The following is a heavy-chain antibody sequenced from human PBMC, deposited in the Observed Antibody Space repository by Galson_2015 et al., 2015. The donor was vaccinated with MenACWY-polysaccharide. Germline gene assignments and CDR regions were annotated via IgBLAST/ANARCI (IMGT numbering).Heavy chain of an antibody. V-gene: IGHV3-15*01. CDR1: GFTFSNAW. D-gene: IGHD3-22*01. J-gene: IGHJ5*02. CDR2: IKTKTDGGTT. Sequence: SLRLSCAASGFTFSNAWMTWVRQAPGKGLEWVGRIKTKTDGGTTEYAAPVKGRFTISRDDSKNTLYLQMNSLKTEDTAVYYCTTDSPNHSSGYYYGQPWGQGTLVTVSS. CDR3: TTDSPNHSSGYYYGQP.